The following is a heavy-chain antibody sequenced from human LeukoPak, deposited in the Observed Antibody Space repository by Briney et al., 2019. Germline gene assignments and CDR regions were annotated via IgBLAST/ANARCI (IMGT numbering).Heavy chain of an antibody. Sequence: SETLSLTCTVSGGSISSYYWSWIRQPPGKGLEWIGYIYYSGSTNYNPSLKSRVAISVDTSKNQFSLKLSSVTAADTAVYYCARGDAPSVYYYYYYMDVWGKGATVTVSS. J-gene: IGHJ6*03. D-gene: IGHD2-2*01. CDR2: IYYSGST. V-gene: IGHV4-59*01. CDR3: ARGDAPSVYYYYYYMDV. CDR1: GGSISSYY.